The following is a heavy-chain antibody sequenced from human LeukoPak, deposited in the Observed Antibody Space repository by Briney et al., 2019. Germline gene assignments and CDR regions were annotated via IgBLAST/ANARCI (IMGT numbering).Heavy chain of an antibody. J-gene: IGHJ3*02. CDR1: GFTFDDYA. V-gene: IGHV3-74*01. Sequence: TGGSLRLSCAASGFTFDDYAMHWVRQAPGKGLVWVSRINSDGSSTSYADSVKGRFTISRDNAKNTLYLQMNSLRAEDTAVYYCASYCSGGSCYWAPDAFDIWGQGTMVTVSS. D-gene: IGHD2-15*01. CDR2: INSDGSST. CDR3: ASYCSGGSCYWAPDAFDI.